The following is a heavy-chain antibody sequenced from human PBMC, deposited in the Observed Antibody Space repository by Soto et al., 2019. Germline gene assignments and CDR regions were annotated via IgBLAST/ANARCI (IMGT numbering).Heavy chain of an antibody. V-gene: IGHV4-34*01. CDR2: INHSGSA. CDR1: GGSFSDYF. Sequence: PSETLSLTCAVYGGSFSDYFWSWIRQPPGKGLEWIGEINHSGSANYIPSLRSRVTISVDTSKNQFSLKLNSVTAADTAVYYCARGRLHLGELSFNYLDFWGRGTLVTVSS. CDR3: ARGRLHLGELSFNYLDF. J-gene: IGHJ4*02. D-gene: IGHD3-16*02.